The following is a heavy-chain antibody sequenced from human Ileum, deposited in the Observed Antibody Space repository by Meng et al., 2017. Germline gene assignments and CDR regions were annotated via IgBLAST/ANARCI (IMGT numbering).Heavy chain of an antibody. D-gene: IGHD3-22*01. Sequence: QLQLQESGPGLVKHSETLSLTGTVSGGSISNTNYYWDWIRQPPGKGLEWVGSIYYNGNTYYNPSLKSRVTISIDTSKNQFSLKLSSVTAADTAVYYCARYNYYDSSGHSNFDYWGQGTLVTVSS. J-gene: IGHJ4*02. CDR2: IYYNGNT. CDR3: ARYNYYDSSGHSNFDY. CDR1: GGSISNTNYY. V-gene: IGHV4-39*01.